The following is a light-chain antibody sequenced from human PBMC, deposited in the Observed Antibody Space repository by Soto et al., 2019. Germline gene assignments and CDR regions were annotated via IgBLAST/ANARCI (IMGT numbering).Light chain of an antibody. CDR1: HSVRSS. V-gene: IGKV3-15*01. CDR3: QQRSNWPPWT. Sequence: EIVMTQSPATLSVSPGERATLSCRASHSVRSSLAWYQQKPGQAPRLLIHGASTRATGIPGRFSGSGSGTEFTLIISSLQSEDFAVYYCQQRSNWPPWTFGQGTKVDIK. CDR2: GAS. J-gene: IGKJ1*01.